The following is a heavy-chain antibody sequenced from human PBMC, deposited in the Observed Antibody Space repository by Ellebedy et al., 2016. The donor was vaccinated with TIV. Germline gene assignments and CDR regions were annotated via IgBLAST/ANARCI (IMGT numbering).Heavy chain of an antibody. D-gene: IGHD6-13*01. V-gene: IGHV1-24*01. J-gene: IGHJ6*02. CDR1: GYTLTELS. CDR3: AREGSSWYSVAVYYYGMDV. Sequence: ASVKVSXXVSGYTLTELSMHWVRQAPGKGLEWMGGFDPEDGETIYAQKFQGRVTMTADTSTSTAYMELRSLRSDDTAVYYCAREGSSWYSVAVYYYGMDVWGQGTTVTVSS. CDR2: FDPEDGET.